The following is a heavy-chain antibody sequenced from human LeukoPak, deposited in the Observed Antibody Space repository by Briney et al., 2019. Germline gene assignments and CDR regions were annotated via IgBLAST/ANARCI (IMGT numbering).Heavy chain of an antibody. Sequence: SETLSLTCTVSGGSISSSSYFWGWIRQPPGKGLEWIGSIYYSGSTYYNPSRKSRVTLSVDTSKNQFSLKLSSVTAADTAVYYCARVYYSNSYDYWYFDLWGRGTLVTVSS. CDR1: GGSISSSSYF. CDR2: IYYSGST. D-gene: IGHD6-13*01. V-gene: IGHV4-39*07. CDR3: ARVYYSNSYDYWYFDL. J-gene: IGHJ2*01.